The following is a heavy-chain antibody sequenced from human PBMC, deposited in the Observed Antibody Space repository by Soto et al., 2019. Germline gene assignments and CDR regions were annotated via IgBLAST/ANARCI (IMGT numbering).Heavy chain of an antibody. CDR2: ISAYNGNT. CDR3: ARIVGSMVRGVMSVRPNI. J-gene: IGHJ3*02. Sequence: ASVKVSCKASGYTFTSYGISWVRQAPGQGLEWMGWISAYNGNTNYAQKLQGRVTMTTDTSTSTAYMELRSLRSDDTAVYYCARIVGSMVRGVMSVRPNIWGQGTRVTVSS. CDR1: GYTFTSYG. V-gene: IGHV1-18*01. D-gene: IGHD3-10*01.